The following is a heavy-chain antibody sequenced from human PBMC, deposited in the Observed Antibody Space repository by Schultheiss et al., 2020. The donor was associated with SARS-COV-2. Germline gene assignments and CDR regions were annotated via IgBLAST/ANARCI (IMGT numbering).Heavy chain of an antibody. CDR3: ARGYSGYDWVVPFDP. CDR2: INPSGGST. CDR1: GYTFTSYY. D-gene: IGHD5-12*01. Sequence: ASVKVSCKASGYTFTSYYMHWVRQSPGQGLAWMGIINPSGGSTSDAQKFQGRVTMTRDTSTSTVYMELSRLRSDDTAVYYCARGYSGYDWVVPFDPWGQGALVTGSS. J-gene: IGHJ5*02. V-gene: IGHV1-46*01.